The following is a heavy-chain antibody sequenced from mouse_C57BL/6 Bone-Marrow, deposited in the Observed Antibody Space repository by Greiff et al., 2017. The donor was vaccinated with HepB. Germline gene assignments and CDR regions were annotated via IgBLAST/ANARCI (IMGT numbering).Heavy chain of an antibody. CDR2: INPYNGGT. Sequence: VQLKESGPVLVKPGASVKMSCKASGYTFTDYYMNWVKQSHGKSLEWIGVINPYNGGTSYNQKFKGKATLTVDKSSSTAYMELNSLTSEDSAVYYCARERTTVAMDYWGQGTSVTVSS. J-gene: IGHJ4*01. V-gene: IGHV1-19*01. CDR1: GYTFTDYY. CDR3: ARERTTVAMDY. D-gene: IGHD1-1*01.